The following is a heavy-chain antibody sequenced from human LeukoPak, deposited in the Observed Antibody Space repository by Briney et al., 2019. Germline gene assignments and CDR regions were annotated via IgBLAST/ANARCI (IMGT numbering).Heavy chain of an antibody. CDR3: ARDKVVGATKFDY. CDR1: GFTFSTYW. J-gene: IGHJ4*02. V-gene: IGHV3-7*01. CDR2: LKQDGSEK. D-gene: IGHD1-26*01. Sequence: GGSLRLSCAASGFTFSTYWMSWVRQAPGKGLEWVVNLKQDGSEKYYVDSVKGRFTISRDNAENSLYLQMNSLRAEDTAVYYCARDKVVGATKFDYWGQGTLVTVSS.